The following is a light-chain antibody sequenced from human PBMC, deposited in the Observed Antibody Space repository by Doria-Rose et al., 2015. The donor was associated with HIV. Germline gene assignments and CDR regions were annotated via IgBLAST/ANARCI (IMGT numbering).Light chain of an antibody. V-gene: IGKV1-9*01. CDR1: QDLSSY. CDR2: AAS. J-gene: IGKJ2*02. CDR3: QQLDTYPRT. Sequence: TQTPSSLSASVGDRVTITCRASQDLSSYLAWYQQKPGKAPKLLIYAASALQTGVPSRLSGSGSGTEFTLTITSLQPEDFATYYCQQLDTYPRTFGQGSKLEIK.